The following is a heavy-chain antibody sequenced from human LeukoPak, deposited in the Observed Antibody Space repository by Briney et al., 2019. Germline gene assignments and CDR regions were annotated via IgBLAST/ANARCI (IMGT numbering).Heavy chain of an antibody. CDR3: AREGYCSSTSCYVRY. J-gene: IGHJ4*02. CDR2: IYTSGST. V-gene: IGHV4-4*07. D-gene: IGHD2-2*01. Sequence: SETLSLTCTVSGGSISSYYWSWIRQPAGKGLEWIGRIYTSGSTNYNPSLKRRVTMSVDTSKNQFSLKLSSVTAADTAVYYCAREGYCSSTSCYVRYWGQGTLVTVSS. CDR1: GGSISSYY.